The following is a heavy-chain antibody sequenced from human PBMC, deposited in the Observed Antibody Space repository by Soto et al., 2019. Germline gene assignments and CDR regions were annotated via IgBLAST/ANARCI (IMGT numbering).Heavy chain of an antibody. CDR1: GGTFSSYA. V-gene: IGHV1-69*01. Sequence: QVQLVQSGAEVKKPGSSVKVSCKASGGTFSSYAISWVRQAPGQGLEWMGGIIPIFGTANYAQKFQGRVTITAVESTSAAYMELSSLRSEDTAVYYCARDAFSEEQWLSPKSYYGMDVWGQGTTVTVSS. J-gene: IGHJ6*02. CDR3: ARDAFSEEQWLSPKSYYGMDV. D-gene: IGHD6-19*01. CDR2: IIPIFGTA.